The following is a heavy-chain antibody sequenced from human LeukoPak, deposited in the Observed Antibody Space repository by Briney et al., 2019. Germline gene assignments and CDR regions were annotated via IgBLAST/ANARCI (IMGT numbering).Heavy chain of an antibody. D-gene: IGHD6-19*01. CDR2: ISYDGSNK. J-gene: IGHJ4*02. CDR1: GFTFSSYA. Sequence: RRSLRLAGAASGFTFSSYAMHWVRQAPGKGLGWEAVISYDGSNKYYADSVKGRFTISRDNSKNTLYLQMNSLRAEDTAVYYCARDRVAVAGTGEADYWGEGTLVTVSS. V-gene: IGHV3-30-3*01. CDR3: ARDRVAVAGTGEADY.